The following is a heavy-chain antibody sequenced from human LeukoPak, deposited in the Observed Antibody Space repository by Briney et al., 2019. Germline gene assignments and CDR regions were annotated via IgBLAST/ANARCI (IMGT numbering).Heavy chain of an antibody. CDR2: IYPGDSDT. Sequence: PGASLKISCKGSGYNFTNYWIGWLRQVPGEVVEWLGIIYPGDSDTRYTASFQGQVTISVDKSISTAFLQGRSLRASDSALYYCARHVRPRYSSVWLSDSWGQGTLVTVSS. CDR1: GYNFTNYW. J-gene: IGHJ4*02. CDR3: ARHVRPRYSSVWLSDS. V-gene: IGHV5-51*01. D-gene: IGHD6-19*01.